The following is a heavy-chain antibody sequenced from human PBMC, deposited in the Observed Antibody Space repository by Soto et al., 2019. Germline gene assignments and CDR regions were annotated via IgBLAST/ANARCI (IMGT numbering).Heavy chain of an antibody. D-gene: IGHD5-12*01. CDR3: ARDSSGPSGYNLYDP. Sequence: GGSLRLSCAASGFTFNTYTMNWVRQTPGQGLEWVASISSSGTFISYADSVKGRFTISRDNAKNSLYLQMSSLRGEDTAVYFCARDSSGPSGYNLYDPWGQGTLVTVSS. CDR2: ISSSGTFI. CDR1: GFTFNTYT. J-gene: IGHJ5*02. V-gene: IGHV3-21*01.